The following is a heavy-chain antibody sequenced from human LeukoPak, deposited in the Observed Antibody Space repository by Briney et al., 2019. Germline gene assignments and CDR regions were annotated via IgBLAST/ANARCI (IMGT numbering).Heavy chain of an antibody. CDR2: ITGSSDTI. CDR3: SSESRY. D-gene: IGHD3-22*01. J-gene: IGHJ4*02. CDR1: GFTFSDYS. V-gene: IGHV3-48*02. Sequence: GGSLRLSCAASGFTFSDYSMNWVRHAPGKGLEGVSWITGSSDTIFYGDSVKGSFTISRDNAKNSLYLQMSSLRDEGTAMYYCSSESRYWGQGTLVTVSS.